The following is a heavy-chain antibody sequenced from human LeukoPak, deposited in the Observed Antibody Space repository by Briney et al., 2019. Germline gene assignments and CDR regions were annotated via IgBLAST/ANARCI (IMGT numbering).Heavy chain of an antibody. J-gene: IGHJ4*02. Sequence: GGSLRLSCAASGFTVSSNYMSWVRRAPGKGLEWVSVIYSGGSTYYADSVKGRFTISRDNSKNTLYLQMNSLRAEDTAVYYCARGKNGYGEIIDYWGQGTLVTVSS. CDR3: ARGKNGYGEIIDY. D-gene: IGHD4-17*01. CDR1: GFTVSSNY. V-gene: IGHV3-53*01. CDR2: IYSGGST.